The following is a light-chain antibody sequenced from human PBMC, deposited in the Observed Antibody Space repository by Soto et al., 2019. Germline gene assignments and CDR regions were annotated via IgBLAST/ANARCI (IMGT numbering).Light chain of an antibody. J-gene: IGKJ2*01. Sequence: EIVLTQSPATLSLSPGLRATLSCRASQSVSSYLAWYQQKPGQAPRLLIYDASNRATGIPARFSGSGSGTDFTLTISSLEPEDFAVYYCQQRSNWPPSTFGQGTKLEIQ. CDR2: DAS. CDR3: QQRSNWPPST. CDR1: QSVSSY. V-gene: IGKV3-11*01.